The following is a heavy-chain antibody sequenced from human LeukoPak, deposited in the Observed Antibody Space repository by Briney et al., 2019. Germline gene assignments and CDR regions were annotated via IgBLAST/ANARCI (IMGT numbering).Heavy chain of an antibody. CDR3: ASSRYGSTWFDP. J-gene: IGHJ5*02. D-gene: IGHD3-10*01. CDR2: INPNSGGT. Sequence: ASVTVSFKASGYTFTGYYMHWVRQAPGQGLEWMGWINPNSGGTNHAQKFQGWVTMTRDTSISTAYMELSGLRSDDTAVYYCASSRYGSTWFDPWGQGTLVTVSS. V-gene: IGHV1-2*04. CDR1: GYTFTGYY.